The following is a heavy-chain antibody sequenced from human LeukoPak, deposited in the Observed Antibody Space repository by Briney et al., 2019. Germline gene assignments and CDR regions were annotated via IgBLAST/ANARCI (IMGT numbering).Heavy chain of an antibody. CDR2: ISFDGSNK. J-gene: IGHJ4*02. D-gene: IGHD4-11*01. CDR1: GFTFSSYG. Sequence: GGTLRLSCAASGFTFSSYGMHWVRQAPGKGLEWVAVISFDGSNKYYADSVKGRFTISRDNSKNTLYLQMNSLRAEDTAVYYCGYSNFYYWGQGTLVTVSS. V-gene: IGHV3-30*03. CDR3: GYSNFYY.